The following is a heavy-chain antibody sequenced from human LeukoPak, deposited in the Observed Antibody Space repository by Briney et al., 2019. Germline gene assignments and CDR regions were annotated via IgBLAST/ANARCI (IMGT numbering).Heavy chain of an antibody. D-gene: IGHD1-26*01. CDR3: ARDPSGSSGY. CDR1: GFTFSSYG. CDR2: IRYDGSNK. J-gene: IGHJ4*02. V-gene: IGHV3-30*02. Sequence: PGGSLRLSCAASGFTFSSYGMHWVRQAPGKGLEWVAFIRYDGSNKYYADSVKGRFTISRDNAKNSLYLQMNSLRAEDTAVYYCARDPSGSSGYWGQGTLVTVSS.